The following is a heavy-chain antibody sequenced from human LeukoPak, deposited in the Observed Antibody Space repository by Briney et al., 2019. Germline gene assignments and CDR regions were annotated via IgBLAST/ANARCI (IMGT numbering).Heavy chain of an antibody. J-gene: IGHJ4*02. CDR2: INHSGST. V-gene: IGHV4-34*01. CDR3: ARVAAAGPGGKRYYFAY. Sequence: PSETLSLTCAVYGGSFSGYYWNWIRQPPGKGLEWIGEINHSGSTNYNPSLKSRVTISVDTSKNQFSLNLRSVTAADTAVYYCARVAAAGPGGKRYYFAYWGQGTLVTVSS. CDR1: GGSFSGYY. D-gene: IGHD6-13*01.